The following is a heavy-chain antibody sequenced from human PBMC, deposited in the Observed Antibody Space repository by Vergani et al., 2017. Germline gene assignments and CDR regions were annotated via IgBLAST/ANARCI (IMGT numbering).Heavy chain of an antibody. CDR1: GYTFTSYG. CDR3: ARGAESYDILTGYYVRTPRYDY. J-gene: IGHJ4*02. Sequence: QVQLVQSGAEVKKPGASVKVSCKASGYTFTSYGISWVRQAPGQGLEWMGWISAYNGNTNYAQKLQGRVTMTTDTSTSTAYMELRSLRSDDTAGYYCARGAESYDILTGYYVRTPRYDYWGQGTLVTVSS. D-gene: IGHD3-9*01. CDR2: ISAYNGNT. V-gene: IGHV1-18*01.